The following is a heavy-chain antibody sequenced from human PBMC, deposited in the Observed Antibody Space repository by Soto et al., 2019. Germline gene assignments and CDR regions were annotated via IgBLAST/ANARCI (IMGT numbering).Heavy chain of an antibody. D-gene: IGHD6-13*01. CDR2: ISSSGSTI. CDR3: ARMEAAPPNKKFSAYYFDY. J-gene: IGHJ4*02. CDR1: GFTFSSYE. V-gene: IGHV3-48*03. Sequence: PVGSLRLSCAASGFTFSSYEMNWVRQAPGKGLEWVSYISSSGSTIYYADSVKGRFTISRDNAKNSLYLQMNSLRAEDTAVYYCARMEAAPPNKKFSAYYFDYWGQGTLVTVSS.